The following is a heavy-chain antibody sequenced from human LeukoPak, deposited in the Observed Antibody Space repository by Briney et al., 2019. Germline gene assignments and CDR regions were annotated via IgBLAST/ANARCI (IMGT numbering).Heavy chain of an antibody. Sequence: SDTLSLTCTVSGGSISSHYWSWIRQPPGKGLEWIGYIYYRGSTNYNPSLKSRVTISVDTSKNQFSLRLSSVTAADTAVYYCARATWIQLPQIWGQGTMVTVSS. V-gene: IGHV4-59*07. CDR2: IYYRGST. J-gene: IGHJ3*02. CDR3: ARATWIQLPQI. CDR1: GGSISSHY. D-gene: IGHD5-18*01.